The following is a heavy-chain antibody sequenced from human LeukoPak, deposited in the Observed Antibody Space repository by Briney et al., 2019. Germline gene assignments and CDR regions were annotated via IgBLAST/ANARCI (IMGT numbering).Heavy chain of an antibody. CDR2: ISYDGSSK. V-gene: IGHV3-30-3*01. Sequence: PGRSLRLSCAASGFTFSSYAMHWVRQAPGKGLEWVAVISYDGSSKYYVDSVKGRFTISRDNSKNTLYLQMNSLRAEDTAVYYVPKSVHQRAYYFDYWGQGTLVTVSS. D-gene: IGHD2-2*01. CDR3: PKSVHQRAYYFDY. CDR1: GFTFSSYA. J-gene: IGHJ4*02.